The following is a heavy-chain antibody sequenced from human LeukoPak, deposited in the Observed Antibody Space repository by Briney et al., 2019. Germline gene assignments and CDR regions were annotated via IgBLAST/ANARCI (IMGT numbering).Heavy chain of an antibody. CDR2: IIPIFGTA. Sequence: ASVKVSCKASGGTFSSYAISWVRQAPGQGLEWMGGIIPIFGTANYAQKFQGRVTITADKSTSTAYMELSSLRSEDTAVYYYARGTTVTTNFWFDPWGQGTLVTVSS. CDR1: GGTFSSYA. D-gene: IGHD4-17*01. V-gene: IGHV1-69*06. J-gene: IGHJ5*02. CDR3: ARGTTVTTNFWFDP.